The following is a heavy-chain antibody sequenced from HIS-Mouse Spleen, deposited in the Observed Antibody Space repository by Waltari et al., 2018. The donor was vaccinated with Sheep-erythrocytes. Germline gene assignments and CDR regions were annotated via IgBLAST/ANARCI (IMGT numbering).Heavy chain of an antibody. J-gene: IGHJ3*02. V-gene: IGHV5-51*03. CDR2: IYPGDSDT. D-gene: IGHD3-3*01. CDR1: GYSFTSYW. CDR3: ARRTYYDFWSGYYTDAFDI. Sequence: EVQLVQSGAEVKKPGASLKISCKGSGYSFTSYWIGWVRQMPGKGLEWMGIIYPGDSDTRYSPSFQGQVTISADKSISTAYLQWSSLKASDTAMYYCARRTYYDFWSGYYTDAFDIWGQGTMVTVSS.